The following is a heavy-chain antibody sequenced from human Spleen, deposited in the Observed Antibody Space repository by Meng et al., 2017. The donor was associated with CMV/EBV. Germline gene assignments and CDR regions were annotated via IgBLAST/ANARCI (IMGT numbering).Heavy chain of an antibody. CDR2: INPNSGGT. J-gene: IGHJ4*02. D-gene: IGHD4-17*01. Sequence: ASVKVSCKASGYSFTGYYMHWVRQAPGQGLEWMGWINPNSGGTNYGQKFQGRVTMTRDTSISTAYMELSSLRSDDTAVYYCARGVDPDYGDYGDYWGQGTLVTVSS. V-gene: IGHV1-2*02. CDR3: ARGVDPDYGDYGDY. CDR1: GYSFTGYY.